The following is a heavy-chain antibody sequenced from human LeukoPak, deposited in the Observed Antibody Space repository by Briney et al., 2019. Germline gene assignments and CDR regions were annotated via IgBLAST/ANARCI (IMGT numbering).Heavy chain of an antibody. Sequence: PGRSLRLSCAASGLTFDDYAMHWVRQAPGKGLEWVSGISWNSGSIGYADSVKGRFTISRDNAKNSLYLQMNSLRAEDTALYYCAKEVAARPLRAFDYWGQGTLVTVSS. CDR1: GLTFDDYA. V-gene: IGHV3-9*01. CDR2: ISWNSGSI. CDR3: AKEVAARPLRAFDY. J-gene: IGHJ4*02. D-gene: IGHD6-6*01.